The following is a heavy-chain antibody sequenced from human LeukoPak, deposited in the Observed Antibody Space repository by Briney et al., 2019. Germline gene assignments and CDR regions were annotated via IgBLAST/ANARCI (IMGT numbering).Heavy chain of an antibody. CDR1: GFTFSSYS. D-gene: IGHD3-10*01. J-gene: IGHJ4*02. V-gene: IGHV3-21*04. CDR2: ISSSSSYI. Sequence: GGFLRLSCAASGFTFSSYSMNWVRQAPGKGLEWVSSISSSSSYIYYADSVKGRFTISRDNAKNSLYLQMNSLRAEDTAVYYCARDPLWFGELLGYWGQGTLVTVSS. CDR3: ARDPLWFGELLGY.